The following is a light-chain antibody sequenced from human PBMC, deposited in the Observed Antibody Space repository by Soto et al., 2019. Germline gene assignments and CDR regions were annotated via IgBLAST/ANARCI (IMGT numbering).Light chain of an antibody. V-gene: IGKV4-1*01. CDR3: QQYYSTPWT. CDR2: WAS. J-gene: IGKJ1*01. Sequence: DVVLTQSPDSLAVSLGERATINCKSSQSVLYSSNNMNYLAWCQQKAGQPPKLLIYWASTRESGVPDRFGGSGSGTEFTLTISSLQAEDVAVYYCQQYYSTPWTFGQGTKVEIK. CDR1: QSVLYSSNNMNY.